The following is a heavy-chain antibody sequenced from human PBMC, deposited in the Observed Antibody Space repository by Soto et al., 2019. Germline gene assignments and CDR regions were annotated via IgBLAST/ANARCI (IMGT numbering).Heavy chain of an antibody. V-gene: IGHV3-30-3*01. CDR3: ARVLYSSSLGFYYYGMDV. J-gene: IGHJ6*02. Sequence: GGSLRLSCAASGFTFSSYAMHWVRQAPGKGLEWVAVISYDGSNKYYADSVKGRFTISRDNSKNTLYLQMNSLRAEDTAVYHCARVLYSSSLGFYYYGMDVWGQGTTVTV. CDR2: ISYDGSNK. D-gene: IGHD6-6*01. CDR1: GFTFSSYA.